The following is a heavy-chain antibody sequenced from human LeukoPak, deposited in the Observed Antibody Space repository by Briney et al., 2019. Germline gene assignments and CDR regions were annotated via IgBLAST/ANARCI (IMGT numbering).Heavy chain of an antibody. CDR1: GGSLSGYY. CDR3: ARGRGRTSYGSGSYYNSPSPYMDV. V-gene: IGHV4-34*01. Sequence: SETLSLTCAVYGGSLSGYYWSWIRQPPGKGLEWIGEINHSGSTKYNPSLKSRVTISVDTSKNQFSLKLSSVTAADTAVYYCARGRGRTSYGSGSYYNSPSPYMDVWGKGATVTVSS. CDR2: INHSGST. J-gene: IGHJ6*03. D-gene: IGHD3-10*01.